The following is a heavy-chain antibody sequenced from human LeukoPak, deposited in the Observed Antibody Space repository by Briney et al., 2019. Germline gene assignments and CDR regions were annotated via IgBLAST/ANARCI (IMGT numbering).Heavy chain of an antibody. CDR1: GGSISSYY. CDR3: ARGGHRPLRFLEWLPRQREEYYYYYYYMDV. D-gene: IGHD3-3*01. CDR2: IYYSGST. J-gene: IGHJ6*03. V-gene: IGHV4-59*01. Sequence: RSSETLSLTCTVSGGSISSYYWSWIRQPPGKGLEWIGYIYYSGSTNCNPSLKSRVTISVDTSKNQFSLKLSSVTAADTAVYYCARGGHRPLRFLEWLPRQREEYYYYYYYMDVWGKGTTVTVSS.